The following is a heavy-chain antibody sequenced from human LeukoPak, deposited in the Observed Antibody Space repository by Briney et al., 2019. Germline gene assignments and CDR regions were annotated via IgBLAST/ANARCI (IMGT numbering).Heavy chain of an antibody. CDR3: AREVAAAGNNWFDP. D-gene: IGHD6-13*01. V-gene: IGHV3-30*04. CDR2: ISYDGSNK. CDR1: GFTFSSYA. J-gene: IGHJ5*02. Sequence: TGGSLRLSCAASGFTFSSYAMHWVRQAPGKGLEWVAVISYDGSNKYYADSVKGRFTISRDNPKNTLYLQMNSLRAEDTAVYYCAREVAAAGNNWFDPWGQGTLVTVSS.